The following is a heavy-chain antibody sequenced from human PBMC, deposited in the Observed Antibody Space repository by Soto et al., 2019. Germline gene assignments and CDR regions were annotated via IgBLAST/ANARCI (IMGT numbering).Heavy chain of an antibody. CDR2: IYSGGST. J-gene: IGHJ6*02. V-gene: IGHV3-53*01. Sequence: LRLSCAASGFTVSSNYMSWVRQAPGKGLEWVSVIYSGGSTYYADSVKGRFTISRDNSKNTLYLQMNSLRAEDTAVYYCARTSSYYYGMDVWGQGTTVTVSS. CDR1: GFTVSSNY. CDR3: ARTSSYYYGMDV. D-gene: IGHD3-16*02.